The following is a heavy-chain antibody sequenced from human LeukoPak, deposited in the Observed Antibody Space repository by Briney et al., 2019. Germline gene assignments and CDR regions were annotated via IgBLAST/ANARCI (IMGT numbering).Heavy chain of an antibody. Sequence: ASVKLSCKVSGYTLTELSMHWVRQAPGKGLEWMGGFDPEDGETIYAQKFQGRVTMTEDTSTDTAYMELSSLRSEDTAVYYCATGGLGYCGGDCYYPDYWGQGTLVTVSS. CDR3: ATGGLGYCGGDCYYPDY. CDR1: GYTLTELS. D-gene: IGHD2-21*02. J-gene: IGHJ4*02. CDR2: FDPEDGET. V-gene: IGHV1-24*01.